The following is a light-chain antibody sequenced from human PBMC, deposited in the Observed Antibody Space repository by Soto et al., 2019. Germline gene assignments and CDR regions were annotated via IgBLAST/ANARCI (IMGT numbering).Light chain of an antibody. V-gene: IGKV3D-20*01. CDR2: DAS. CDR3: QQYNSYSPT. CDR1: QSVSSSY. J-gene: IGKJ1*01. Sequence: EIVLTQSPATLSLSPGERATLSCGASQSVSSSYLAWYQQKPGLAPRLLIYDASSRATGIPDRFSGSGSGTDFTLTISRLEPEDFATYYCQQYNSYSPTFGPGTKVEI.